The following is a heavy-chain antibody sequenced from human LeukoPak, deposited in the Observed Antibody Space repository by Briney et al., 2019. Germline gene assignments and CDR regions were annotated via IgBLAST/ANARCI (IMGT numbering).Heavy chain of an antibody. V-gene: IGHV4-59*12. J-gene: IGHJ3*02. CDR2: VSYSGST. D-gene: IGHD1-14*01. CDR1: GGAIDNYY. CDR3: ARSRPYNRNTGLAFDI. Sequence: PSETLSLTCTVSGGAIDNYYWSWIRQSPDKGLEWIGYVSYSGSTDYTASLRRRVTISLDTSKSLFSLKLKPMPAADTAIYYCARSRPYNRNTGLAFDIWGQGTMVTVSS.